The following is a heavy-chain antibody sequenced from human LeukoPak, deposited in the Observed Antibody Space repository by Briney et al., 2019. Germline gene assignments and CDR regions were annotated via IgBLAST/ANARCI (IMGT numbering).Heavy chain of an antibody. J-gene: IGHJ5*02. Sequence: SQTLSLTCAISGDSVSSNSAAWHWIRQSPSRGLEWLGRTYYRSKWYNDYAVSVKSRITINPDTSKNQFSLQLNSVTPEDTAVYYCARGHNWNDGWFDPWGQGTLVTVSS. CDR1: GDSVSSNSAA. CDR2: TYYRSKWYN. D-gene: IGHD1-1*01. V-gene: IGHV6-1*01. CDR3: ARGHNWNDGWFDP.